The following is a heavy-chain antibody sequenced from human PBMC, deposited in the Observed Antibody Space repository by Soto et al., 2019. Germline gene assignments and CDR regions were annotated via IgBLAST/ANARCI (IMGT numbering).Heavy chain of an antibody. CDR2: IFHSGGT. CDR3: VRGGIAGNWFEP. V-gene: IGHV4-31*03. Sequence: SETLSLTCSVSGGSITSGGFYWSWIRQHPEKGLEWIAYIFHSGGTDFNPSLKGRIIISADTSKNQFSLKLTSVTAADTAVYYCVRGGIAGNWFEPWGQGTLVTVAS. CDR1: GGSITSGGFY. D-gene: IGHD6-13*01. J-gene: IGHJ5*02.